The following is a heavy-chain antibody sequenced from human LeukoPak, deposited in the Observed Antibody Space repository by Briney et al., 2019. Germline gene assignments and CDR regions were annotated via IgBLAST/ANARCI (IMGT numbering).Heavy chain of an antibody. CDR1: GFTFSSYA. CDR3: AKDINYYEY. Sequence: GGSLRLSCAASGFTFSSYAMSWVRQAPGKGLEWVPGISGSGGSTYYADSVKGRFTISRDNSRNTLYLQMNSLRAEDTAVYYCAKDINYYEYWGQGTLVTVSS. V-gene: IGHV3-23*01. J-gene: IGHJ4*02. CDR2: ISGSGGST.